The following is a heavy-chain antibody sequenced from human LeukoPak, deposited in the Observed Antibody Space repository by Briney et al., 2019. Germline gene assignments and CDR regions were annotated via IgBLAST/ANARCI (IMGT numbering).Heavy chain of an antibody. CDR1: GGSVSSGSYY. CDR3: ARHEAVTMVRGVIGGYFGFDP. Sequence: SETLSLTCTVPGGSVSSGSYYWGWIRQPPGKGLEWIGSIYYSGSTYYNPSLKSRVTISVDTSKNQFSLKLSSVTAADTAVYYCARHEAVTMVRGVIGGYFGFDPWGQGTLVTVSS. J-gene: IGHJ5*02. V-gene: IGHV4-39*01. D-gene: IGHD3-10*01. CDR2: IYYSGST.